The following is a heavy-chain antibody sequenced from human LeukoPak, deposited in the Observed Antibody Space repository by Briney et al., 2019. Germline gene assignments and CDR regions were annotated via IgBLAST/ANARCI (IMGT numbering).Heavy chain of an antibody. CDR2: ISSSSSYI. J-gene: IGHJ3*02. CDR3: ARDRGSSGWKDAFDI. D-gene: IGHD6-19*01. V-gene: IGHV3-21*01. Sequence: GGSLRLSCATSGSTFSSHGMHWVRQAPGKGLEWVSSISSSSSYIYYADSVKGRFTISRDNAKNSLYLQMNSLRAEDTAVYYCARDRGSSGWKDAFDIWGQGTMVTVSS. CDR1: GSTFSSHG.